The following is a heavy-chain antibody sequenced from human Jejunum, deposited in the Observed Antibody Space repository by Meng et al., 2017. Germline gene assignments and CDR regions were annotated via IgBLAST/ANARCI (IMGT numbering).Heavy chain of an antibody. V-gene: IGHV4-39*01. CDR1: GGSISSINYY. Sequence: QLQLQESGPGRGKPAETLSLTCNVSGGSISSINYYWGWIRQPPGKGLEWIGSIYYSGSTDYNPSLKSRVTISVDTSKKQFSLKLSSVTAADTAMYYCVRQRYCSAGSCYSDSWGQGTLVTVSS. D-gene: IGHD2-15*01. J-gene: IGHJ4*02. CDR2: IYYSGST. CDR3: VRQRYCSAGSCYSDS.